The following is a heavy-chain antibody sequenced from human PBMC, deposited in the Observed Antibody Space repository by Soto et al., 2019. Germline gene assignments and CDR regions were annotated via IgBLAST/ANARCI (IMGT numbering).Heavy chain of an antibody. CDR1: RGSISSYY. V-gene: IGHV4-59*01. CDR2: ISYSGNT. D-gene: IGHD3-16*01. CDR3: ANLPIKNGGYFDY. Sequence: SETLSLTCTVSRGSISSYYWSWIRQPPGKGLEWIGYISYSGNTNYNASLKSRVTISVDTSTNQFSLRVTSVTAADTAVYYCANLPIKNGGYFDYWGQGTLVTVSS. J-gene: IGHJ4*02.